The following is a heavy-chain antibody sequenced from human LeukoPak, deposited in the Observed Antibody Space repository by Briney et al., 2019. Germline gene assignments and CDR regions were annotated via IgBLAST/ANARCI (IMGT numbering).Heavy chain of an antibody. CDR2: INSDGSST. J-gene: IGHJ6*04. D-gene: IGHD3-10*02. V-gene: IGHV3-74*01. CDR3: AELGITLIGGV. Sequence: GGSLRLSCAASGFTFSSYWMHWVRQAPGKGLVWVSRINSDGSSTSYADSVQGQFTISRDNAKNTLYLQMNSLRAEDTAVYYCAELGITLIGGVWGKGTTVTISS. CDR1: GFTFSSYW.